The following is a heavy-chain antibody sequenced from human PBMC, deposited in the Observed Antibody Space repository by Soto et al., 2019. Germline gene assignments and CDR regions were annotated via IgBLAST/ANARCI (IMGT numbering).Heavy chain of an antibody. V-gene: IGHV5-51*01. J-gene: IGHJ3*02. CDR1: GYSFTIDC. CDR3: ASTYYDSSGYYFADAFDI. Sequence: GESLKISCDGSGYSFTIDCIGWVLRMPGKGLEWMGIIYPGDSDTRYSPSFQGQVTISADKSISTAYLQWSSLKASDTAMYYCASTYYDSSGYYFADAFDIWGQGTMVTVSS. D-gene: IGHD3-22*01. CDR2: IYPGDSDT.